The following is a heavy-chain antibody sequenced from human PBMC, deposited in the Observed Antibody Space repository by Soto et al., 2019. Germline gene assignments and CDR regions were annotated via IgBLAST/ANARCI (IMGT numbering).Heavy chain of an antibody. CDR3: ATGLSAAMIDY. CDR2: FDPEDGET. J-gene: IGHJ4*02. Sequence: ASVKVSCKTSGFTFRNSAIQWVRQAPGKGLEWMGGFDPEDGETIYAQKFQGRVTMTEDTSTDTAYMELSSLRSEDTAVYYCATGLSAAMIDYWGQGTLVTVSS. CDR1: GFTFRNSA. V-gene: IGHV1-24*01. D-gene: IGHD2-2*01.